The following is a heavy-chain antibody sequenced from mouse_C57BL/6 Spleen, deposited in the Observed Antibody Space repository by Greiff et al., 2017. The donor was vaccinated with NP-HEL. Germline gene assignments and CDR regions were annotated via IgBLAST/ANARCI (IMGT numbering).Heavy chain of an antibody. V-gene: IGHV5-17*01. CDR3: ARGYGSSSFAY. D-gene: IGHD1-1*01. CDR1: GFTFSDYG. J-gene: IGHJ3*01. CDR2: ISSVSSTI. Sequence: EVKVVESGGGLVKPGGSLKLSCAASGFTFSDYGMHWVRQAPEKGLEWVAYISSVSSTIHYADTVKGRFTISRDNAKNTLFLQMTSLRSEDTAMYYCARGYGSSSFAYWGQGTLVTVSA.